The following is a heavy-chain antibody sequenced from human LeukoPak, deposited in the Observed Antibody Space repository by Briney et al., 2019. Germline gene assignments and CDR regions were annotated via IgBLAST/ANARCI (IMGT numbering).Heavy chain of an antibody. CDR3: ARHPKTMVRGVITDWFDP. CDR2: IYYSGST. V-gene: IGHV4-39*01. CDR1: GGFISSSSYY. J-gene: IGHJ5*02. Sequence: SETLSLTCTVSGGFISSSSYYWGWIRQPPGKGLEWIGSIYYSGSTYYNPSLKSRVTISVDTSKNQFSLKLSSVTAADTAVYYCARHPKTMVRGVITDWFDPWGQGTLVTVSS. D-gene: IGHD3-10*01.